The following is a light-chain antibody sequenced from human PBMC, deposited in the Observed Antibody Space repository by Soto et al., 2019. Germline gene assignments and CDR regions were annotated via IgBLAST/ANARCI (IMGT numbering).Light chain of an antibody. CDR3: SSYTTSVTYV. J-gene: IGLJ1*01. V-gene: IGLV2-14*01. CDR1: SSDVGAYNS. CDR2: DVS. Sequence: QSVLTQPASVSGSPGQSITISCTGTSSDVGAYNSVSWYQQHPGKAPKLIIYDVSTRPSGISDRFSGSESGNTASLTISGLQAEDESDYYCSSYTTSVTYVFGTGTKLTVL.